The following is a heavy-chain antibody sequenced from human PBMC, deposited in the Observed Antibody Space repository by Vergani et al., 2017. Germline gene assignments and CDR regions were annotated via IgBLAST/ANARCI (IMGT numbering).Heavy chain of an antibody. D-gene: IGHD3-9*01. CDR3: ARTYYDILTGLSPIDY. CDR2: IYYSGST. J-gene: IGHJ4*02. Sequence: QVQLQESGPGLVKPSQTLSLTCTVSGGSISSGGYYWSWIRQHPGKGLEWIGYIYYSGSTYYNPSLKRRVTISVDTAKNQFSLKLSSVTAADTAVYYCARTYYDILTGLSPIDYWGQGTLVTVSS. CDR1: GGSISSGGYY. V-gene: IGHV4-31*03.